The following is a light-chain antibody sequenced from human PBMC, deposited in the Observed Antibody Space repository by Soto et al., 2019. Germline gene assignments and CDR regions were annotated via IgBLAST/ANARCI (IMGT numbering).Light chain of an antibody. V-gene: IGLV2-14*02. CDR3: SSYTSSSTPYVV. CDR2: EVS. Sequence: QSALTQPASVSGSPGQSITISCTGTSSDVGTYYLVSWYQQHPGKVPKVMIYEVSNRPTGVSNRFSGSKSGNTASLTISGLQAEDEADYYCSSYTSSSTPYVVFGGGTKLTVL. CDR1: SSDVGTYYL. J-gene: IGLJ2*01.